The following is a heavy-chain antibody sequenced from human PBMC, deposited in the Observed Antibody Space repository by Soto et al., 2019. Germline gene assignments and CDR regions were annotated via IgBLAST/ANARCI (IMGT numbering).Heavy chain of an antibody. J-gene: IGHJ4*02. CDR1: GGSISSSDYY. CDR2: VYYSGST. Sequence: TSETLSLTCTVSGGSISSSDYYWGWIRQPPGKGLEWIGYVYYSGSTNYNPSLKSRVTISVDTSKNQFSLKLSSVTAADTAVYYCARRWGSAADYWGQGTLVTVSS. D-gene: IGHD2-15*01. CDR3: ARRWGSAADY. V-gene: IGHV4-61*05.